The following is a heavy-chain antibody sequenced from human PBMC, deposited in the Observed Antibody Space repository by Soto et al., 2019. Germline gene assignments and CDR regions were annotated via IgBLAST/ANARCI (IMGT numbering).Heavy chain of an antibody. CDR3: ARGAFGELSPFDY. CDR2: ISYDGSNK. J-gene: IGHJ4*02. V-gene: IGHV3-30-3*01. D-gene: IGHD3-10*01. Sequence: QVQLVESGGGVVQPGRSLRLSCAASGFTFSSYAMHWVRQAPGKGLEWVAVISYDGSNKYYADSVKGRFTISRDNSKNTLYLTMNSLRAEDTDVYYCARGAFGELSPFDYWGQGTLVTVSS. CDR1: GFTFSSYA.